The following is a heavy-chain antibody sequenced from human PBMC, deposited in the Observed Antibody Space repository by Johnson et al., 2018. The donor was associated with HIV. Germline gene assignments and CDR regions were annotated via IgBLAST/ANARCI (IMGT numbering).Heavy chain of an antibody. Sequence: QVQLVESGGGVVQPGRSLRLPCAASGFTFSSYAMHWVRQAPGKGLEWVAVISYDGSNKYYADSVKGRFSISRDDSKNMLFLQMNSLKTEDRATYYCTTGLRIFEVGHLDGFEIWGQGTVITGPS. D-gene: IGHD3-3*02. CDR2: ISYDGSNK. CDR3: TTGLRIFEVGHLDGFEI. V-gene: IGHV3-30-3*01. J-gene: IGHJ3*02. CDR1: GFTFSSYA.